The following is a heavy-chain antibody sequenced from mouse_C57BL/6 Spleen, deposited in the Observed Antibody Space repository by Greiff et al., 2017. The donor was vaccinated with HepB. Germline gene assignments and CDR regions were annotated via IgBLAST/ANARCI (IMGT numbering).Heavy chain of an antibody. CDR2: IDPSDSYT. J-gene: IGHJ2*01. Sequence: QVQLQQPGAELVKPGASVKLSCKASGYTFTSYWMQWVKQRPGQGLEWIGEIDPSDSYTNYNQKFKGKATLTVDTSSSTAYMQLSSLTSEDSAVYYCERSQLDYWGQGTTLTVSS. CDR1: GYTFTSYW. CDR3: ERSQLDY. V-gene: IGHV1-50*01.